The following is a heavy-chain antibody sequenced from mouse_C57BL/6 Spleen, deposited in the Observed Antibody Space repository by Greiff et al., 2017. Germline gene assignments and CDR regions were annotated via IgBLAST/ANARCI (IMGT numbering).Heavy chain of an antibody. CDR1: GYTFTDYY. D-gene: IGHD2-4*01. Sequence: VQLQQSGAELVRPGASVKLSCKASGYTFTDYYINWVKQRPGQGLEWIARIYPGSGNTYYNEKFKGKATLTAEKSSSTAYMQLSSLTSEDSAVYFCARWASDYAWFAYWGQGTLVTVSA. CDR3: ARWASDYAWFAY. J-gene: IGHJ3*01. CDR2: IYPGSGNT. V-gene: IGHV1-76*01.